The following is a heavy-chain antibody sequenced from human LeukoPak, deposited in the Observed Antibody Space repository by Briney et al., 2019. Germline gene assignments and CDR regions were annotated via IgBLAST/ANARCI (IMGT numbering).Heavy chain of an antibody. J-gene: IGHJ3*02. V-gene: IGHV4-61*02. CDR2: IYTSGSI. CDR1: GGSISSGTYY. CDR3: ARDGYDYSAFDI. Sequence: SETLSLTCTVSGGSISSGTYYWSWIRQPAGKGLEWIGRIYTSGSINYNPSLKSRVTISVDTSKNQFSLKLSSVTAADTAMYYCARDGYDYSAFDIWGQGTMVTVSS. D-gene: IGHD5-12*01.